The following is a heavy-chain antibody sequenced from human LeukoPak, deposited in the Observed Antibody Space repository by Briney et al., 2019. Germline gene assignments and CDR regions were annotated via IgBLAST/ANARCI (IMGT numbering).Heavy chain of an antibody. D-gene: IGHD3-10*01. Sequence: GGSLRLSCAASGFTFSSYGMHWVRQAPGKGLEWVAVIWYDGSNKYYADSVKGRFTISRDNSKNTLYLQMNSLRAEDTAVYYCARGHGEWFGELGDWFDPWGQGTLVTVSS. CDR1: GFTFSSYG. V-gene: IGHV3-33*01. CDR3: ARGHGEWFGELGDWFDP. CDR2: IWYDGSNK. J-gene: IGHJ5*02.